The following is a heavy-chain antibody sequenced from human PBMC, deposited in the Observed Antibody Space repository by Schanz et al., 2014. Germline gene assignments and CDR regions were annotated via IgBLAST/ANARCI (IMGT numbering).Heavy chain of an antibody. J-gene: IGHJ3*02. Sequence: EVQLVESGGGLVQPGGSLRLSCAASGFTVSSNYMSWVRQAPGKGLEWVSGLSASGGHTYYADSVKGRFTISRDNSKNTVYLEMNNVRVDDTAVYYCAKGVGGGLLLGSTFDNWGQGTMVTVTS. D-gene: IGHD3-16*01. V-gene: IGHV3-23*04. CDR1: GFTVSSNY. CDR3: AKGVGGGLLLGSTFDN. CDR2: LSASGGHT.